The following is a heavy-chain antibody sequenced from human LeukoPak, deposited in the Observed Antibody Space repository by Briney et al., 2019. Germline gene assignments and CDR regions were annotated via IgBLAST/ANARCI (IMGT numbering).Heavy chain of an antibody. J-gene: IGHJ5*02. V-gene: IGHV3-23*01. CDR2: ISSSGDYT. D-gene: IGHD3-22*01. CDR3: AKDRPNYLESNGHYYRRDGDH. Sequence: QPGGSLRPSCAASGFIFSNYAMSWVRQAPQKGLEWVSSISSSGDYTYYAGTGKGRFTISRNNSKNTLYLQMNSLRAEDTAIYYCAKDRPNYLESNGHYYRRDGDHWGQGTLVTASS. CDR1: GFIFSNYA.